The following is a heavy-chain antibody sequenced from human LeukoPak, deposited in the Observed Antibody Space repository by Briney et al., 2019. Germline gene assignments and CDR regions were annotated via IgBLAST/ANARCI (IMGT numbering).Heavy chain of an antibody. D-gene: IGHD2-2*01. CDR2: IIGGAGGT. CDR3: AHGSMYQLNY. Sequence: GGTLRLSCAASGFSFSSHGMSWVRQAPGKGLEWVSGIIGGAGGTYYADSVKGRFTISRDNAKNTLYLQMNSLRAEDTAVYYCAHGSMYQLNYWGQGTLVTVSS. V-gene: IGHV3-23*01. J-gene: IGHJ4*02. CDR1: GFSFSSHG.